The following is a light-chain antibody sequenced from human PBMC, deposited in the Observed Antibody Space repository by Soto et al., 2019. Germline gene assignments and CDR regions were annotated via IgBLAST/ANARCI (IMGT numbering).Light chain of an antibody. V-gene: IGKV1-9*01. Sequence: ILWTQSPSSLPASVAYTLTITCRTSQGIDTSLAWYQQQPGKAHKLLIYAASNSRSGVPSRFSGSGSGTHFTLTIRSMQPEDFATYYCQQLHGYPITFGQGTRVEIK. CDR3: QQLHGYPIT. J-gene: IGKJ5*01. CDR2: AAS. CDR1: QGIDTS.